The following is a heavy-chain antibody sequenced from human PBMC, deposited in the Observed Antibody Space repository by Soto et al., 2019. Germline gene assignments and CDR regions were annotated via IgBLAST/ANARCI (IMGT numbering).Heavy chain of an antibody. CDR2: ISGGGGTT. V-gene: IGHV3-23*01. D-gene: IGHD3-22*01. Sequence: GGSLRLSCAASGFTFSSYAMNWVRQAPGKGLEWVSAISGGGGTTYYADSVKGRFTISRDNSKSTLYLQMNSLRAEDTAVYYCAPGLYYDSSGYYRYWGQGTLVTVSS. CDR3: APGLYYDSSGYYRY. CDR1: GFTFSSYA. J-gene: IGHJ4*02.